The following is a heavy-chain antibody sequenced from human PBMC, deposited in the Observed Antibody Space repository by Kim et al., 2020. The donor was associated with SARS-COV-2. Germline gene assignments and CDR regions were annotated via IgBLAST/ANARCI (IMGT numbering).Heavy chain of an antibody. Sequence: SETLSLTCTVSGGSISSGGYYWSWIRQHPGKGLEWIGYIYYSGSTYYNPSLKSRVTISVDTSKNQFSLKLSSVTVADTAVYYCARSGYCSSTSCSPSYYWGQGTLVTVSS. CDR1: GGSISSGGYY. CDR2: IYYSGST. J-gene: IGHJ4*02. V-gene: IGHV4-31*03. D-gene: IGHD2-2*01. CDR3: ARSGYCSSTSCSPSYY.